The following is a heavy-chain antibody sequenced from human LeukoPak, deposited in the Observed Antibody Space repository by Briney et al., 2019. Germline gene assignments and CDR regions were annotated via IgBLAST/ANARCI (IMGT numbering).Heavy chain of an antibody. CDR1: GYSFTNFW. Sequence: GESLKISCKGSGYSFTNFWIGWVRQMPGKGLDWMGIIYPGDSDTRYSPSFQGQVTFSVDKSISTAYLQWSSLKASDTAMYYCARCPNVVSWAGAFDIWGQGTMVTVSS. CDR3: ARCPNVVSWAGAFDI. V-gene: IGHV5-51*01. D-gene: IGHD2-15*01. J-gene: IGHJ3*02. CDR2: IYPGDSDT.